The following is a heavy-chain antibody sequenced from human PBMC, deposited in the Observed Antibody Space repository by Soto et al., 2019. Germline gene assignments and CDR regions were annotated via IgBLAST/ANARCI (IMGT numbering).Heavy chain of an antibody. D-gene: IGHD6-13*01. V-gene: IGHV1-69*01. Sequence: QMQLVQSGAEVKKPGSSVKVSYKTSEGTFSSYAISWVRQAPGQRLEWMGGIIPIFGTANYAQKFQSRVTITADESTSTAYMELSSLRSEDTAVYYRARVRTAAAGIGYYGMDVWGQGATVTVSS. CDR3: ARVRTAAAGIGYYGMDV. CDR1: EGTFSSYA. J-gene: IGHJ6*02. CDR2: IIPIFGTA.